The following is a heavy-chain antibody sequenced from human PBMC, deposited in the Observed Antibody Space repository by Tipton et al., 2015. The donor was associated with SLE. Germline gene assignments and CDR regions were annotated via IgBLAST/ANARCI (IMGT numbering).Heavy chain of an antibody. CDR3: ARTVSNYYGMDV. CDR1: GFTFSNYG. Sequence: SLRLSCAASGFTFSNYGMLWVRLAPGKGLEWVSLIYYDGNNKSYADSVKGRFTMSRDNSKNTIYLQMNSLRVEDTAVYYCARTVSNYYGMDVWGQGTTVTVSS. CDR2: IYYDGNNK. J-gene: IGHJ6*02. V-gene: IGHV3-33*01.